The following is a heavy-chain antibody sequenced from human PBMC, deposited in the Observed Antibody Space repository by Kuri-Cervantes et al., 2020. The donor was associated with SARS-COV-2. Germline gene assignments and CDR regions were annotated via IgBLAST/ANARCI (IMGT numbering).Heavy chain of an antibody. V-gene: IGHV4-39*01. D-gene: IGHD5-12*01. CDR2: IYYSGST. Sequence: SETLSLSCTVSGGSISSSSYYWGWIRQPPGKGLEWIGSIYYSGSTYYNPSLKSRVTISVDTSKNQFSLKLSSVTAADTAVYYCARGLGGGYDLGIFNYWGQGTPVTVSS. J-gene: IGHJ4*02. CDR3: ARGLGGGYDLGIFNY. CDR1: GGSISSSSYY.